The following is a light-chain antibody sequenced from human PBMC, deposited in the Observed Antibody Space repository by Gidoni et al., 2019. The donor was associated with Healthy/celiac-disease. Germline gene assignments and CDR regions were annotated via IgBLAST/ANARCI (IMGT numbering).Light chain of an antibody. J-gene: IGLJ1*01. CDR1: KLGDKY. CDR2: QDS. CDR3: QAWDSSTHYV. V-gene: IGLV3-1*01. Sequence: SYELTQQPSVSVSPGQTASITCSGDKLGDKYACWYQQKPGQSPVLVIYQDSKRPSGIPERFSGSNSGNTATLTISGTQAMDEADYYCQAWDSSTHYVFGTGTKVTVL.